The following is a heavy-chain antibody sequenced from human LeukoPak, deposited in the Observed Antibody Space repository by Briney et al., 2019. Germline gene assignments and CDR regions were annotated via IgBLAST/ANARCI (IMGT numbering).Heavy chain of an antibody. V-gene: IGHV3-15*04. CDR3: TTDEDWNYARKDV. D-gene: IGHD1-7*01. Sequence: PGGSLRLSCAASGFTFNYAWMRWVRQVPGKGLEWVGQTVSEIDGGTTDYAAPVKGRFTISRDDSKSTLYLQMNSLKIEDTAVYYCTTDEDWNYARKDVWGQGATVIVSS. CDR2: TVSEIDGGTT. J-gene: IGHJ6*02. CDR1: GFTFNYAW.